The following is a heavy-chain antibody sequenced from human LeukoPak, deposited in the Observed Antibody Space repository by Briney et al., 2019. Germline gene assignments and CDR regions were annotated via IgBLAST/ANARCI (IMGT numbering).Heavy chain of an antibody. CDR2: IYYSGST. J-gene: IGHJ5*02. CDR3: ARLIFGAWFDP. CDR1: GGSISSGDYY. V-gene: IGHV4-30-4*01. D-gene: IGHD2-21*01. Sequence: SETLSLTCTVSGGSISSGDYYWSWIRQPPGKGLEWIGYIYYSGSTYYNPSLKSRVTISVDTSKNQFSLKLSSVTAADTAVYYCARLIFGAWFDPWGRGTLVTVSS.